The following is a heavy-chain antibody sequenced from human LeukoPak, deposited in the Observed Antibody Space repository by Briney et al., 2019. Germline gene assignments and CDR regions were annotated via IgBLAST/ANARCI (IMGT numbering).Heavy chain of an antibody. D-gene: IGHD1/OR15-1a*01. CDR2: INRSTTT. CDR1: GGSFSGHY. Sequence: KPSETLSLTCAVYGGSFSGHYWCWIRQPPGKRLAWIGEINRSTTTNYNPSLKKRVTISVDTSKNQVSLKLCSVTAADTAVYYCVQTTDDYYNGMDVWGQGTTVTVSS. V-gene: IGHV4-34*01. J-gene: IGHJ6*02. CDR3: VQTTDDYYNGMDV.